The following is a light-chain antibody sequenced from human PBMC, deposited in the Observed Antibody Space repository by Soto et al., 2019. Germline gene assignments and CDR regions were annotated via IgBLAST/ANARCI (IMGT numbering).Light chain of an antibody. Sequence: QSALTQPPSASGSPGQSVTNSCTGTYSDVGGSNYVSWYQQHPGKAPKLVIYEVIQRPSGVPDRFSGSRSGNTASLTVSRLQAEDEADYYCSSNVVGTNLKIFGGGTKLTVL. CDR1: YSDVGGSNY. CDR3: SSNVVGTNLKI. J-gene: IGLJ2*01. V-gene: IGLV2-8*01. CDR2: EVI.